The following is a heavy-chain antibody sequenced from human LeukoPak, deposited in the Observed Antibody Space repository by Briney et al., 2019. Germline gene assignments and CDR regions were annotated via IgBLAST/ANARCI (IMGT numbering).Heavy chain of an antibody. J-gene: IGHJ5*02. Sequence: SEPLSLTCTVSGGSISSSSYYWGWIRQPPGKGLEWIGSIYYSESHYYNPSLRSLDTKSVDTSKNQFSLKLSSVTAADTAVFCCARQRGYYDFWSGYLSDNWFDPWGQGTLVTVSS. D-gene: IGHD3-3*01. CDR1: GGSISSSSYY. V-gene: IGHV4-39*01. CDR2: IYYSESH. CDR3: ARQRGYYDFWSGYLSDNWFDP.